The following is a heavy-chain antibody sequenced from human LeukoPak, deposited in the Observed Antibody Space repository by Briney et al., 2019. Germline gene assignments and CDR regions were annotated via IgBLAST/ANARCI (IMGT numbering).Heavy chain of an antibody. CDR2: IYYSGST. CDR3: ARPGTEYYFDY. V-gene: IGHV4-39*01. Sequence: PSETLSLTCTVSGGSISSSRYYWGWIRQPPGKGLEWIGSIYYSGSTYYNPSLKSRVTISVDTSKNQFSLKLSSVTAADTAVYYCARPGTEYYFDYWGQGTLVTVSS. J-gene: IGHJ4*02. D-gene: IGHD6-13*01. CDR1: GGSISSSRYY.